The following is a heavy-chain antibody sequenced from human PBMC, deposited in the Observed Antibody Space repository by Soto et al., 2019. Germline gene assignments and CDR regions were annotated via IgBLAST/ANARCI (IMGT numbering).Heavy chain of an antibody. CDR2: MNPSSGKT. V-gene: IGHV1-8*01. J-gene: IGHJ4*02. Sequence: QVQLVQSGAEVKTPGASVKVSCKASGYTFTDYDINWVRQSPGQGLEWVGRMNPSSGKTDYAQNVQARVTMTRDTSISTAYLELSNLGYEATAVFYCSTWGRDGWYTGFFCGQGTLVTVAS. CDR1: GYTFTDYD. CDR3: STWGRDGWYTGFF. D-gene: IGHD6-19*01.